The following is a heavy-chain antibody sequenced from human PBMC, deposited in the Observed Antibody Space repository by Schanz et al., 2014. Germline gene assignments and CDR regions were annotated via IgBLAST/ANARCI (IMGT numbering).Heavy chain of an antibody. CDR3: ASVIMVAGNHRDGRDV. J-gene: IGHJ6*02. CDR2: ISNSGTYT. CDR1: GFTFSDYY. D-gene: IGHD6-19*01. Sequence: QVQLVESGGTLVKPGGSLRLSCVVSGFTFSDYYMTWMRQAPGKGLEWISYISNSGTYTKYADSVKGRFVISRDNARSSLYLQMSSLRDGDTAVYYCASVIMVAGNHRDGRDVWGQGTTVIVSS. V-gene: IGHV3-11*05.